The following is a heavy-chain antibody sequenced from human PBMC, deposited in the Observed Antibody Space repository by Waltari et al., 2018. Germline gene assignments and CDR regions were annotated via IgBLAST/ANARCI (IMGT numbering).Heavy chain of an antibody. CDR2: IYHSGST. Sequence: QVQLQESGPGLVKPSETLSITCAVSGYSISSGYYWGWIRQPPGKGLEWIGSIYHSGSTYYNPSLKSRVTISVDTSKNQFSLKLSSVTAADTAVYYCAKTTVTNLIDYWGQGTLVTVSS. CDR3: AKTTVTNLIDY. D-gene: IGHD4-17*01. CDR1: GYSISSGYY. J-gene: IGHJ4*02. V-gene: IGHV4-38-2*01.